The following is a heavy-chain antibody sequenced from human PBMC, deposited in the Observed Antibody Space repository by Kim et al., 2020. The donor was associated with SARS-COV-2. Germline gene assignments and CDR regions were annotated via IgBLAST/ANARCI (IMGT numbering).Heavy chain of an antibody. CDR1: GFTFSSYG. D-gene: IGHD2-8*01. V-gene: IGHV3-33*01. CDR2: IWYDGSNK. CDR3: ARTSNANWYFDL. Sequence: GGSLRLSCAASGFTFSSYGMHWVRQAPGKGLEWVAVIWYDGSNKYYADSVKGRFTISRDNSKNTLYLQMNSLRAEDTAVYYCARTSNANWYFDLWGRGTLVTVSS. J-gene: IGHJ2*01.